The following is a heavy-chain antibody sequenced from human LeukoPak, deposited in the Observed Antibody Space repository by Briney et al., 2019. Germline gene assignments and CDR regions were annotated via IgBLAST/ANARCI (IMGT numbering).Heavy chain of an antibody. CDR3: AKQWLVGN. Sequence: GGSLRLSCAASGFTFSSHAMNWVRQAPGKGLEWVSSLSECGETTDYADSVKGRFTISRDNSKNTLYLQMNSLRADDTAVYYCAKQWLVGNWGQGTLVTVSS. V-gene: IGHV3-23*01. J-gene: IGHJ4*02. CDR2: LSECGETT. CDR1: GFTFSSHA. D-gene: IGHD6-19*01.